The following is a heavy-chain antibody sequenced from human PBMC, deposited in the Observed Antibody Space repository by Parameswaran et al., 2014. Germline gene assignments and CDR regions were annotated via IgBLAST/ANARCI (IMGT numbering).Heavy chain of an antibody. D-gene: IGHD2-2*01. CDR2: ISGSGGST. Sequence: VRQAPGKGLEWVSAISGSGGSTYYADSVKGRFTISRDNSKNTLYLQMNSLRAEDTAVYYCAKTPMNRYQLPKYWYFDLWGRGTLVTVSS. J-gene: IGHJ2*01. CDR3: AKTPMNRYQLPKYWYFDL. V-gene: IGHV3-23*01.